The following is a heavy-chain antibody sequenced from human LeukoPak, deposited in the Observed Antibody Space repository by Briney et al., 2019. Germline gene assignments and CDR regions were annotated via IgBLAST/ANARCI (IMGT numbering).Heavy chain of an antibody. Sequence: GGSLRLSCVGSGFSFDSYWMSWVRQAPGKGLEWVANINEDGSERYYVDSVKGRFTISRDNVESSLSLQMNRMRGEDTAVYYCVKEGQTKRDLLDYWGQGSLVTVCS. CDR2: INEDGSER. D-gene: IGHD1-26*01. V-gene: IGHV3-7*01. CDR1: GFSFDSYW. CDR3: VKEGQTKRDLLDY. J-gene: IGHJ4*02.